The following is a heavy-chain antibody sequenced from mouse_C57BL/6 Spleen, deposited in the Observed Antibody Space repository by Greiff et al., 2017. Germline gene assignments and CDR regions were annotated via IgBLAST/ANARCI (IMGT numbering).Heavy chain of an antibody. CDR2: IYPGDGDT. V-gene: IGHV1-82*01. CDR1: GYAFSSSW. Sequence: QVQLQQSGPELVKPGASVKISCKASGYAFSSSWMNWVKQRPGKGLEWIGRIYPGDGDTNYNGKFKGKATLTADKSSSTAYMQLSSLTSEDSAVYFWARERGGSSPYYFDYWGQGTTLTVSS. CDR3: ARERGGSSPYYFDY. J-gene: IGHJ2*01. D-gene: IGHD1-1*01.